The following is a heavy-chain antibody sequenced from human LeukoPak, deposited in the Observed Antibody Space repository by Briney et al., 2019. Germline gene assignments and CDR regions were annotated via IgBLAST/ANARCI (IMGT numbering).Heavy chain of an antibody. Sequence: SETLSLTCTVSGGSISSGGYYWSWIRQPPGKGLEWIGYIYHSGSTYYNPSLKSRVTISVDRSKNQFSLKLSSVTAADTAVYYCASTSSTEFDYWGQGTLVTVSS. V-gene: IGHV4-30-2*01. J-gene: IGHJ4*02. D-gene: IGHD4-17*01. CDR3: ASTSSTEFDY. CDR2: IYHSGST. CDR1: GGSISSGGYY.